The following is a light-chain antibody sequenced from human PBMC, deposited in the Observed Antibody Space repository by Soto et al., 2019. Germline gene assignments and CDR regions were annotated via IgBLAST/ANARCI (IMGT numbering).Light chain of an antibody. V-gene: IGLV1-44*01. CDR2: SNN. Sequence: QSVLTQPPSASGTPGQRVTISCSGSSSNIESNTVNWYQQFPGTTPKLLIYSNNQRPSGVPDRFSGSKSGTPASLAISGLQSGDEADYYCAAWDDSLNGYVFGTGTKVTVL. J-gene: IGLJ1*01. CDR3: AAWDDSLNGYV. CDR1: SSNIESNT.